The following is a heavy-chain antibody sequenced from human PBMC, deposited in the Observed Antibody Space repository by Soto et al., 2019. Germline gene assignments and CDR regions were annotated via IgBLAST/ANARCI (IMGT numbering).Heavy chain of an antibody. CDR3: TTYSGAALEY. V-gene: IGHV3-15*01. CDR1: GLTFNNAW. J-gene: IGHJ4*02. D-gene: IGHD1-26*01. Sequence: GGSLRLSCVASGLTFNNAWMNWVRQAPGKGLEWVGRIRSKSDGGTTDYAAPVKGRFTISRDDSKNMVDLQMSSLKTEDTAIYYCTTYSGAALEYWGQGALVTVSS. CDR2: IRSKSDGGTT.